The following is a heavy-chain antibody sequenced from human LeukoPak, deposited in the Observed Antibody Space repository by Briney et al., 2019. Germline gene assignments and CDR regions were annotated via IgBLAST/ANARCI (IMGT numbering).Heavy chain of an antibody. V-gene: IGHV4-34*01. Sequence: ASETLSLTCAVYGGSFSGYYWSWICQPPGKGLEWIGEINHSGSTNYNPSLKSRVTISGDTSKKQFSLKLSSVTAADTAVYYCARGPQTYYDILTGLSFWGQGTLVTVSS. CDR3: ARGPQTYYDILTGLSF. J-gene: IGHJ4*02. D-gene: IGHD3-9*01. CDR1: GGSFSGYY. CDR2: INHSGST.